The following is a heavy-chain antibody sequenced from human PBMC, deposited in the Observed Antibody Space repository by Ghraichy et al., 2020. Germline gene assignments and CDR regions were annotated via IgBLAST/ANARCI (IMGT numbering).Heavy chain of an antibody. CDR3: ARRARGPKSIAVAGTYFDY. CDR2: IYHSGST. J-gene: IGHJ4*02. D-gene: IGHD6-19*01. V-gene: IGHV4-4*02. Sequence: SETLSLTCAVSGGSISSSNWWSWVRQPPGKGLEWIGEIYHSGSTNYNPSLKSRVTISVDKSKNQFSLKLSSVTAADTAVYYCARRARGPKSIAVAGTYFDYWGQGTLVTVSS. CDR1: GGSISSSNW.